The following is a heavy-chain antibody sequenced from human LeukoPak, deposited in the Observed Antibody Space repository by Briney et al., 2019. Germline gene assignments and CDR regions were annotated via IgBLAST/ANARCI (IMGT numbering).Heavy chain of an antibody. J-gene: IGHJ4*02. CDR3: AKRGVGIRVILGGFRKEAYYFDS. D-gene: IGHD3-22*01. CDR2: ISGSGGRT. Sequence: GGSLRLSCAVSGITLSNYGMSWVRQAPGKGLEWVAGISGSGGRTNYADSVKGRFTISRDNPKNTIYMQIHSLRAEDTAVYFSAKRGVGIRVILGGFRKEAYYFDSWGQGALVTVSS. CDR1: GITLSNYG. V-gene: IGHV3-23*01.